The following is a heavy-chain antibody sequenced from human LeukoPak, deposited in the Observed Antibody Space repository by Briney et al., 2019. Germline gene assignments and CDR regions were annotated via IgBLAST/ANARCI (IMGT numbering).Heavy chain of an antibody. CDR3: ARLGRHCGGDCYADY. CDR2: IYYSGST. Sequence: SETLSLTCTVSGGSISSSSYYRGWIRQPPGKGLEWIGSIYYSGSTYYNPSLKSRVTISMDMSKNQFSLKLSSVTAADTAVYYCARLGRHCGGDCYADYWGQGTLVTVSS. CDR1: GGSISSSSYY. V-gene: IGHV4-39*01. D-gene: IGHD2-21*02. J-gene: IGHJ4*02.